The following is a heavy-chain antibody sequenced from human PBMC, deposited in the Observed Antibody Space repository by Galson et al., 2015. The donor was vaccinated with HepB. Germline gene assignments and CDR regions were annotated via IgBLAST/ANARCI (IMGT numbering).Heavy chain of an antibody. CDR1: GYTFTGYL. CDR3: ARDKGEKWLGQLDL. CDR2: INPNSGDT. Sequence: SVKVSCKASGYTFTGYLTHWVRQAPGQGLEWMGWINPNSGDTNYAQKFQGRVTVTRDTSIRTVNMEMTKLRFDDTAVYYCARDKGEKWLGQLDLWGQGTLVTVAS. V-gene: IGHV1-2*02. J-gene: IGHJ5*02. D-gene: IGHD6-19*01.